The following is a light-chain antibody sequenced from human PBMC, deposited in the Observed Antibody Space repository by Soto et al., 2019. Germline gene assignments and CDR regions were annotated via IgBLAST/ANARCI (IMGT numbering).Light chain of an antibody. Sequence: VLAQPPSVSGAPGQKVTISCTGSSSNIGAGYDLHWYQQLPGTAPKLLLYGNSNRPSGVPDRFSGSKSGTSASLAITGLQAEDEADYYCQSYDSSLSAYVFGTGTKVTVL. V-gene: IGLV1-40*01. J-gene: IGLJ1*01. CDR3: QSYDSSLSAYV. CDR1: SSNIGAGYD. CDR2: GNS.